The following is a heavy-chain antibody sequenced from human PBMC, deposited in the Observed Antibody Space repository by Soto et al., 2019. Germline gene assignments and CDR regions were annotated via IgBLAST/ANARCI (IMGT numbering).Heavy chain of an antibody. J-gene: IGHJ6*03. Sequence: GESLKISCAASGFTFSSYAMHWVRQAPGKGLEWVAVISYDGSNKYYADSVKGRFTISRDNSKNTLYLQMNSLRAEDTAVYYCARDHTGTPPRRDYYYYYYMDVWGKGTTVTVSS. D-gene: IGHD1-26*01. CDR1: GFTFSSYA. CDR2: ISYDGSNK. CDR3: ARDHTGTPPRRDYYYYYYMDV. V-gene: IGHV3-30*04.